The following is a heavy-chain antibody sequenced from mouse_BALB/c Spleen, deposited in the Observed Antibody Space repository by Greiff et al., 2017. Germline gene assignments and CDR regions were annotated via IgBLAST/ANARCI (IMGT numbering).Heavy chain of an antibody. CDR3: AREELALAY. Sequence: QVQLQQPGAELVKPGASVKLSCKASGYTFTSYWMHWVKQRPGQGLEWIGEINPSNGRTNYNEKFKSKATLTVDKSSSTAYMQLSSLTSEDSAVYYCAREELALAYWGQGTLVTVSA. V-gene: IGHV1S81*02. J-gene: IGHJ3*01. D-gene: IGHD4-1*01. CDR2: INPSNGRT. CDR1: GYTFTSYW.